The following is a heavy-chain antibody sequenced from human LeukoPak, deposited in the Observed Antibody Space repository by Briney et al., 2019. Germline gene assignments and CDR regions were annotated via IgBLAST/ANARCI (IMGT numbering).Heavy chain of an antibody. V-gene: IGHV3-23*01. CDR3: AKEAGYSGYDYPDY. CDR1: GCTFSSYA. D-gene: IGHD5-12*01. J-gene: IGHJ4*02. CDR2: ISGSGYST. Sequence: GGSLRLSCAASGCTFSSYAMSWVRQAPGKGLEWVSAISGSGYSTYYADSVKGRFTTSRDNSKNTLYLQMNSLRAEDTAVYYCAKEAGYSGYDYPDYWGQGTLVTVSS.